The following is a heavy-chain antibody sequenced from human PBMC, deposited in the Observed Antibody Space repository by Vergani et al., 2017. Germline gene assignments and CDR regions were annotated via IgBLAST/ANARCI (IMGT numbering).Heavy chain of an antibody. D-gene: IGHD6-13*01. V-gene: IGHV3-11*01. CDR3: AGVSSAAGTRALIDPRYWYFDL. J-gene: IGHJ2*01. CDR2: ISSSGSTI. CDR1: GFTFSDYY. Sequence: QVQLVESGGGLVKPGGSLRLSCAASGFTFSDYYMSWIRQAPGKGLEWVSYISSSGSTIYYADSVKGRFTLSRDNAKNSPYLQMNSLRSEDTAVYYCAGVSSAAGTRALIDPRYWYFDLWGRGTLVTVSS.